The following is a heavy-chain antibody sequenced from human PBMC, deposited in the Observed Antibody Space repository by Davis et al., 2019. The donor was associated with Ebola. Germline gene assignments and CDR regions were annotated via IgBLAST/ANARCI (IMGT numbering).Heavy chain of an antibody. CDR3: AREVGYYGMDV. CDR2: IYYSGST. V-gene: IGHV4-31*03. Sequence: SETLSLTCTVSGGSISSGGYYWSWLRQHPGKGLEWTGYIYYSGSTYYNPSLKSRVTISVDTSKNQFSLKLSSVTAADTAVYYCAREVGYYGMDVWGQGTTVTVSS. J-gene: IGHJ6*02. CDR1: GGSISSGGYY. D-gene: IGHD1-26*01.